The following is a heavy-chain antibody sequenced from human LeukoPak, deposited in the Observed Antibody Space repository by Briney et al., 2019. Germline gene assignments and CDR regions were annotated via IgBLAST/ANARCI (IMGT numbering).Heavy chain of an antibody. D-gene: IGHD3-10*01. Sequence: PSETLSLTCAVYGGSFSGYYWSWIRQPPGKGLEWIGEINHSGSTNYNPSLKSRVTISVDTSKNQFSLKLSSVTAADTAVYYCAKLFGELSSDYYYYYMDVWGKGTTVTISS. CDR2: INHSGST. CDR3: AKLFGELSSDYYYYYMDV. J-gene: IGHJ6*03. CDR1: GGSFSGYY. V-gene: IGHV4-34*01.